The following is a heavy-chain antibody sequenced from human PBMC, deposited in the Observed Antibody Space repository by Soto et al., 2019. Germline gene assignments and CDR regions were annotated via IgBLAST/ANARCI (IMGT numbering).Heavy chain of an antibody. V-gene: IGHV4-38-2*01. J-gene: IGHJ4*02. CDR2: IYHSGST. CDR3: ATAPLPRYSSGLIDY. D-gene: IGHD6-19*01. Sequence: NPSETLSLTCAVSGYSISSGYYWGWIRQPPGKGLEWIGSIYHSGSTYYNPSFKSRVTISVDTSKNQFSLKLSSVTAADTAVYYCATAPLPRYSSGLIDYWGQGTLVTVSS. CDR1: GYSISSGYY.